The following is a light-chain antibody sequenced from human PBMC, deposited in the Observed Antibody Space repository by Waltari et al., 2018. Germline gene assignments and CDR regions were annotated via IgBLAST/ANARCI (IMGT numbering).Light chain of an antibody. CDR2: KAS. Sequence: DIQLIQSPSTLSASVGDRVTITCRASQSISSWLAWYQQKPGEAPKLLIYKASTLESGVSSRFSGSGSGTEFSLTISNLQVDDFATYYCQQYSSYSITFGRGTRLEIK. J-gene: IGKJ5*01. V-gene: IGKV1-5*03. CDR1: QSISSW. CDR3: QQYSSYSIT.